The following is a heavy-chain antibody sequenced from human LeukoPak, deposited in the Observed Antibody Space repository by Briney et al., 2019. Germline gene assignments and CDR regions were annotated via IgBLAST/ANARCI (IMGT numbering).Heavy chain of an antibody. CDR2: IYPADSDT. CDR3: AGAGIAVAGNAEYLQH. J-gene: IGHJ1*01. Sequence: GESLKISCQVSGYIFTNYWIGWVRQMPGKGLESMGIIYPADSDTTYSPSFQGQVTISADKSISTVYLQWSSLKASDTAMYYCAGAGIAVAGNAEYLQHWGQGTLVTVSS. V-gene: IGHV5-51*01. CDR1: GYIFTNYW. D-gene: IGHD6-19*01.